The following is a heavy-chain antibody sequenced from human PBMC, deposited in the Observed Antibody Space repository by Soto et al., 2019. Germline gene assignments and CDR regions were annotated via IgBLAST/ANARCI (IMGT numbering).Heavy chain of an antibody. CDR3: ARGLSSGWYYFFY. CDR2: ISSGSSSI. V-gene: IGHV3-48*02. CDR1: GFTFSSYS. Sequence: GESLKISCAASGFTFSSYSINWVRQAPGKGLEWVSYISSGSSSIYYADSVKGRFTISRDNAKNSLYLQMNSLRDEDTAVYYCARGLSSGWYYFFYWGQGTLVTVSS. J-gene: IGHJ4*02. D-gene: IGHD6-19*01.